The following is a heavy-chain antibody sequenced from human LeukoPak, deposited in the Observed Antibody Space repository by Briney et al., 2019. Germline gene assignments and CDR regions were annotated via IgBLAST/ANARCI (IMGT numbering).Heavy chain of an antibody. V-gene: IGHV1-58*01. D-gene: IGHD6-19*01. CDR3: AAQGAVAKYYFDY. CDR2: IVVGSGNT. CDR1: GFTFTSSA. Sequence: ASVKVSCKASGFTFTSSAVQWVRQARGQRLEWIGWIVVGSGNTNYAQKFQERVTITRDVSTSTAYMELSSLRSEDTAVYYCAAQGAVAKYYFDYWGQGTLVTVSS. J-gene: IGHJ4*02.